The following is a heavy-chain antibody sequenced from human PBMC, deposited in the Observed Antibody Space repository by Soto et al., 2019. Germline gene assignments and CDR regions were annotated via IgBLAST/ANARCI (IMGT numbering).Heavy chain of an antibody. CDR3: ARGGFSSSWRFDY. D-gene: IGHD6-13*01. V-gene: IGHV1-69*01. Sequence: QVQLVQSGAEVKKPGSSVKVSCRASADTFNSYAISWVRQAPGQGLEWMGGIVPFIGTTNYEERLQGRATITADQSTSTVYMELSSLRSEDTAVYYCARGGFSSSWRFDYWGQGTLVTVSS. J-gene: IGHJ4*02. CDR1: ADTFNSYA. CDR2: IVPFIGTT.